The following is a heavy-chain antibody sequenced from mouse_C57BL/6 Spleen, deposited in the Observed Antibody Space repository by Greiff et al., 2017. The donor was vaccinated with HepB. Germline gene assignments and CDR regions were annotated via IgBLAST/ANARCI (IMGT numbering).Heavy chain of an antibody. CDR3: ARWDAGYFDY. J-gene: IGHJ2*01. CDR1: GYTFTSYW. D-gene: IGHD4-1*01. CDR2: IHPNSGST. V-gene: IGHV1-64*01. Sequence: QVQLQQPGAELVKPGASVKLSCKASGYTFTSYWMHWVKQRPGQCLEWIGMIHPNSGSTNYNEKFKSKATLTVDKSSSTAYMQLSSLTSEDSAVYYCARWDAGYFDYWGQGTTLTVSS.